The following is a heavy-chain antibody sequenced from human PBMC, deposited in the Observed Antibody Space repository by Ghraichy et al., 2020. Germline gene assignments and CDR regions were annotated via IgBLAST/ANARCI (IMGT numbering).Heavy chain of an antibody. D-gene: IGHD6-19*01. CDR3: AKEQWLVRGLDY. V-gene: IGHV3-9*01. J-gene: IGHJ4*02. CDR2: ISWNSGSI. Sequence: GGSLRLSCAASGFTFDDYAMHWVRQAPGKGLEWVSGISWNSGSIGYADSVKGRFTISRDNAKNSLYLQMNSLRAEDTALYYCAKEQWLVRGLDYWGQGTLVTVSS. CDR1: GFTFDDYA.